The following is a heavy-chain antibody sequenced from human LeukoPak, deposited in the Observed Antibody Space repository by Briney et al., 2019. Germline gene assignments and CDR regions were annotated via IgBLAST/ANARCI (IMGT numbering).Heavy chain of an antibody. CDR2: IYHSGST. Sequence: SETLSLTCTVSGYSISSGYYWGWIRQPPGKGLEWIGSIYHSGSTYYNPSLKSRVTMSVDTSKNQFSLKLSSVTAADTAVYYCARASVEGYCSGGSCYLAEYFQHWGQGTLVTVSS. D-gene: IGHD2-15*01. J-gene: IGHJ1*01. CDR3: ARASVEGYCSGGSCYLAEYFQH. V-gene: IGHV4-38-2*02. CDR1: GYSISSGYY.